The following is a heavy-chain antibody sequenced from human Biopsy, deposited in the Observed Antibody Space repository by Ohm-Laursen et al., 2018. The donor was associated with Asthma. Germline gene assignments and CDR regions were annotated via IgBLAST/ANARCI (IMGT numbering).Heavy chain of an antibody. Sequence: LRLSCSASGFTVSRDHMFWVRQAPGKGLEWVSVIYSGGTSHTADSVRGRFTISRDFSKNTLHLQMHSLRVEDTAVYYYARGDSSGWSHYYFDYWGQGTLVTVSS. V-gene: IGHV3-53*01. CDR1: GFTVSRDH. CDR3: ARGDSSGWSHYYFDY. D-gene: IGHD6-19*01. J-gene: IGHJ4*02. CDR2: IYSGGTS.